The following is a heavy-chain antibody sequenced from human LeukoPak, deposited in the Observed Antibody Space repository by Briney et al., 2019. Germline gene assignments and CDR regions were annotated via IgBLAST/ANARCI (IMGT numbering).Heavy chain of an antibody. V-gene: IGHV3-21*01. J-gene: IGHJ6*03. CDR3: ARGEDDYYYYMDV. CDR1: GFTFSSYS. D-gene: IGHD1-26*01. Sequence: GGSLRLSCAASGFTFSSYSMNWVRQAPGKGLEWVSSISSSSSYIYYADSVKGRFTISRDNAKNSLYLQMNSLRAEDAAVYYCARGEDDYYYYMDVWGKGTTVTVSS. CDR2: ISSSSSYI.